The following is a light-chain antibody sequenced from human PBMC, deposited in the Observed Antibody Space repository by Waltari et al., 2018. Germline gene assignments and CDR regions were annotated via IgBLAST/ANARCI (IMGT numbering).Light chain of an antibody. Sequence: QSVLTQPPSVSAAAGQKVTISCSGSGSNIGNNFVSWYQQVPGTAPKLLIFDNTKRPSGIPDRFSGSKSGSSATLGIAGLQTGDEAEYYCGTWDSSLSVVFGGGTKLTVL. CDR1: GSNIGNNF. CDR3: GTWDSSLSVV. J-gene: IGLJ2*01. V-gene: IGLV1-51*01. CDR2: DNT.